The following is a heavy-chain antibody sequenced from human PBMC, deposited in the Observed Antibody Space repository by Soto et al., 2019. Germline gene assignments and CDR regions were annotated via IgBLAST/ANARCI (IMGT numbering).Heavy chain of an antibody. CDR3: ARLYSTSSAGRWLADY. D-gene: IGHD6-6*01. CDR2: IYYTGST. V-gene: IGHV4-59*01. Sequence: SETLSLTCTVSGGSISLYYWTWIRQPPGKGLEWIGYIYYTGSTNYNPSLKSRVTISVDTSKNQFSLKLSSVTAADTAVYYCARLYSTSSAGRWLADYWGQGTLVTVSS. CDR1: GGSISLYY. J-gene: IGHJ4*02.